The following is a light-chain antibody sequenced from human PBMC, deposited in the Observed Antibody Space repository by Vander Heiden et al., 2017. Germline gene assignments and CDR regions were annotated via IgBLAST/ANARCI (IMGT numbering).Light chain of an antibody. CDR1: SSNIGSNT. CDR2: SNN. Sequence: QSVLTQPPSASRTPGQRVTITFYGTSSNIGSNTVNWYQQLPGTAPKLLIYSNNQRPSGVPDRFSGSKSGTSASLAISGLQSEDEADYYCAAWDDSLNGVVFGGGTKLTVL. J-gene: IGLJ2*01. CDR3: AAWDDSLNGVV. V-gene: IGLV1-44*01.